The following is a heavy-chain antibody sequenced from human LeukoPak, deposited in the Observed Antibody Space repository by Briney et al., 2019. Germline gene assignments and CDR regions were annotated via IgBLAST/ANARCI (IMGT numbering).Heavy chain of an antibody. CDR1: GGSSGSYY. CDR3: APIFGDYSDFDS. V-gene: IGHV4-34*01. Sequence: SETLSLTCAVYGGSSGSYYWSWIRQPPGKGLEWIGEINHGGNTNYNPSVKSRVTISLDTSKNQFSLRLSSVTAADTALYYCAPIFGDYSDFDSWGQGTLVTVSS. D-gene: IGHD4-17*01. J-gene: IGHJ4*01. CDR2: INHGGNT.